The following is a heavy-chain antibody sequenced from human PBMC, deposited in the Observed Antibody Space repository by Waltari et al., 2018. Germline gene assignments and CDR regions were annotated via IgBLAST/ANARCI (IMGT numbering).Heavy chain of an antibody. CDR3: ARASGGGTNFLIDY. J-gene: IGHJ4*02. D-gene: IGHD1-7*01. Sequence: QVLLVESGGGVVQPGRSLRLSCAASGFPFSSYPRHWVRQAPGKGLEWVGVISDDGSNEYCADSVKGRFTISRDNSKNTLYLQMNNLRTEDTAVYYCARASGGGTNFLIDYWGQGTLVTVSS. CDR2: ISDDGSNE. CDR1: GFPFSSYP. V-gene: IGHV3-30-3*01.